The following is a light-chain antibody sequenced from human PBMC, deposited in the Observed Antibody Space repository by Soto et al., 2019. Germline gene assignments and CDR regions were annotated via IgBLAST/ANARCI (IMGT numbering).Light chain of an antibody. V-gene: IGLV2-8*01. Sequence: QSALTQPPSASGSPGQSVTISCTGTSRDVGGYNFVSWYRQHPGKAPKRMIYEVSKRPSGVPDRFSGSKSGNTASLTVSGLQAEDEADYYCSSYAGSNTYVFGTGTKVTVL. CDR3: SSYAGSNTYV. CDR2: EVS. CDR1: SRDVGGYNF. J-gene: IGLJ1*01.